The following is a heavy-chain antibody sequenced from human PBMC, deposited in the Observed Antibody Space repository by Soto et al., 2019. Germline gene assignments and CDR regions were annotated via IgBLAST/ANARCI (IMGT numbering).Heavy chain of an antibody. V-gene: IGHV4-31*03. CDR1: GGSISSGGYY. D-gene: IGHD5-12*01. CDR2: IYYSGST. CDR3: AGVDTIPGSPIDY. J-gene: IGHJ4*02. Sequence: SETLSLTCTVSGGSISSGGYYWSWIRQHPGKGLEWIGYIYYSGSTYYNPSLKSRVTISVDTSKNQFSLKLSSVTAADTAVYYCAGVDTIPGSPIDYWGQGTLVTVSS.